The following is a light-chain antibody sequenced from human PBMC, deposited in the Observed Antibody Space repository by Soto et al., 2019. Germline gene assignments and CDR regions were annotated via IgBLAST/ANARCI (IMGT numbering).Light chain of an antibody. V-gene: IGLV2-14*01. CDR3: TSYTSRGTPD. J-gene: IGLJ1*01. Sequence: ALTQPASVSGSPGQSITISCTGTSSDVGGYNYVSWYQQHPGKAPKLMIYEVSNRPSGVSNSFSGSKSGNTASLTISGLKAEDEADYYCTSYTSRGTPDFGTATKGT. CDR1: SSDVGGYNY. CDR2: EVS.